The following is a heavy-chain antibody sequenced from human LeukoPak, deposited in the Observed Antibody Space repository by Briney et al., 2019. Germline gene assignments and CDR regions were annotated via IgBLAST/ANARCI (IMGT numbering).Heavy chain of an antibody. Sequence: GGSLRLSCAASGFTFSSYAMTWVRQAPGKGLEWVSTISHSGVSTYYADSVKGRFTISRDNSKNTLYLQMNSLRAEDTAVYYCAKDRLAAAGTTPQHWGQGTLVTVSS. J-gene: IGHJ1*01. CDR2: ISHSGVST. CDR1: GFTFSSYA. V-gene: IGHV3-23*01. CDR3: AKDRLAAAGTTPQH. D-gene: IGHD6-13*01.